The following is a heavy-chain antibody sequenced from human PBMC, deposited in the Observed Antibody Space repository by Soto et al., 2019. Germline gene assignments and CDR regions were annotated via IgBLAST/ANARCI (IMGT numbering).Heavy chain of an antibody. V-gene: IGHV3-73*01. J-gene: IGHJ4*02. D-gene: IGHD2-15*01. CDR1: GFTFSGSA. CDR3: TRPGYCSGGSCYQSDDY. Sequence: GGSLRLSCAASGFTFSGSAMHWVRQASGKGLEWVGRIRSKANSYATAYAASVKGRFTISRDDSKNTAYLQMNSLKTEDTAVYYCTRPGYCSGGSCYQSDDYWGRGTLVTVSS. CDR2: IRSKANSYAT.